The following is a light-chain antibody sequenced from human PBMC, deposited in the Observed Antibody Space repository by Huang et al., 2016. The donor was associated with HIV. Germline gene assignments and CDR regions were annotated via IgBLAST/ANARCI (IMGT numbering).Light chain of an antibody. CDR1: QSVTNY. J-gene: IGKJ4*01. CDR2: EAS. V-gene: IGKV3-11*01. Sequence: EIVLTQSPATLSLSPGERATLSCRASQSVTNYLAWYQQKPGQAPRLLIYEASTRATGIPARFSGSGSGTDFTLTISSLEPEDVAVYYCQQRSDWLTFGGGTKVEIK. CDR3: QQRSDWLT.